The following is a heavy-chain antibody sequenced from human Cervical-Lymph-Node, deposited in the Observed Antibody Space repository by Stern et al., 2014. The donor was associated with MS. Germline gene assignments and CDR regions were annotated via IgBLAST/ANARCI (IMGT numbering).Heavy chain of an antibody. Sequence: EVQLVESGGALVQPGGSLRLSCEASGFTFSNYWMTWLRQAPRKGLEWVANMKRDGSEMHYVDSVKGRFTISRDNAKNSLYLQMNSLRAEYTAVYYCASDHTYYISGIYYDALDIWGQGITVTVSS. D-gene: IGHD3-10*01. CDR3: ASDHTYYISGIYYDALDI. J-gene: IGHJ3*02. CDR2: MKRDGSEM. CDR1: GFTFSNYW. V-gene: IGHV3-7*03.